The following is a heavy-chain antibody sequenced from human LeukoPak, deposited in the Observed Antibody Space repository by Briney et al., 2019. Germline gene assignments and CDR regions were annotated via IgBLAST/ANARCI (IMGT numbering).Heavy chain of an antibody. D-gene: IGHD3-3*01. CDR1: GGSISSSSYY. CDR3: ASQYYDFWSGYPQVGFDY. CDR2: IYYSGST. J-gene: IGHJ4*02. Sequence: PSETLSLTCTVSGGSISSSSYYWGWIRQPPGKGLEWVGSIYYSGSTYYNPSLKSRVTISVDTSKNQFSLKLSSVTAADTAVYYCASQYYDFWSGYPQVGFDYRGQGTLVTVSS. V-gene: IGHV4-39*01.